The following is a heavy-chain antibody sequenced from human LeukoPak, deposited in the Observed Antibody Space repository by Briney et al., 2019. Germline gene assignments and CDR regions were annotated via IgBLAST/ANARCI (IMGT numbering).Heavy chain of an antibody. CDR2: IYSGGST. D-gene: IGHD3-22*01. V-gene: IGHV3-53*01. CDR3: ARDIYDSSGYHDY. Sequence: GGSLRLSCAASGFTVSSNYMSWVRQAPGKGLEWVSVIYSGGSTYYADSVKGRFTISRDNSKNTLYLQMNSLRAEDTAVYYCARDIYDSSGYHDYWGQGTLVTVSS. J-gene: IGHJ4*02. CDR1: GFTVSSNY.